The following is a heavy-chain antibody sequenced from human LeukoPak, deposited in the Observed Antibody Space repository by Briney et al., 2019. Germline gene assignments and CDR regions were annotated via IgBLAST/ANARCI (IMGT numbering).Heavy chain of an antibody. D-gene: IGHD5-18*01. Sequence: GGSLRLSCAASGFTFSNAWMSWVRQAPGRGLEWVGRIKSKTDGGTTDYAAPVKGRFTISRDDSKNTLYLQMNSLKTEDTAVYYCTTDATWIQLWLPYDYWGQGTLVTVSS. CDR3: TTDATWIQLWLPYDY. CDR1: GFTFSNAW. V-gene: IGHV3-15*01. J-gene: IGHJ4*02. CDR2: IKSKTDGGTT.